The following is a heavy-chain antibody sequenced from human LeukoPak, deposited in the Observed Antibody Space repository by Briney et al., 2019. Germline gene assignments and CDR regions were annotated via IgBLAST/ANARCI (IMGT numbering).Heavy chain of an antibody. J-gene: IGHJ6*02. D-gene: IGHD6-13*01. Sequence: VASVKVSCKASGYTFTSYGISWVRQAPGQGLEWMGWISAYNGNTNYAQKLQGRVTMTTDTSTSTAYMELRSLRSDDTAVYYCAREGSSWNYSYYGMDVWGQGTTVTVSS. CDR3: AREGSSWNYSYYGMDV. CDR2: ISAYNGNT. CDR1: GYTFTSYG. V-gene: IGHV1-18*01.